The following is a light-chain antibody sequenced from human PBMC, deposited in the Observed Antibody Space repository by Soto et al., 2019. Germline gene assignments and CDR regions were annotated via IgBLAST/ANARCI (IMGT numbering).Light chain of an antibody. V-gene: IGLV2-14*01. J-gene: IGLJ2*01. CDR2: EVS. CDR1: SSDVGGYNY. Sequence: QSALTQPASVSGSPGQSITISCTGTSSDVGGYNYVSWYQQHPGKAPKLMIYEVSNRPSGVSNSFSGSKSGNTASLTISGLQAEDEADYYRSSYTSSSTHVVFGGGTKLTVL. CDR3: SSYTSSSTHVV.